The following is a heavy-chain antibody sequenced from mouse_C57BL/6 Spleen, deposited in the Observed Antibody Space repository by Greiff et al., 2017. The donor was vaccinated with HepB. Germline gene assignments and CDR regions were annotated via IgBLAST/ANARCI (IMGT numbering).Heavy chain of an antibody. CDR3: ARWITTVVALYYYAMDY. J-gene: IGHJ4*01. CDR2: INPSSGYT. CDR1: GYTFTSYW. D-gene: IGHD1-1*01. Sequence: QVQLQQSGAELAKPGASVKLSCKASGYTFTSYWMHWVKQRPGQGLEWIGYINPSSGYTKYNQKFKDKATLTADKSSSTAYMQLSSLTYEDSAVYYCARWITTVVALYYYAMDYWGQGTSVTVSS. V-gene: IGHV1-7*01.